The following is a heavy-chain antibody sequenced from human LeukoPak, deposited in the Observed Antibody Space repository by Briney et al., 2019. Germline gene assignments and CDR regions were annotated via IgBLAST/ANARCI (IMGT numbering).Heavy chain of an antibody. Sequence: SETLSLTCAVYGGSFSGYYWSWIRQPPGKGLEWIGEINHSGSTNYNPPLKSRVTISVDTSKNQFSLKLSSVTAADTAVYYCARGRYDYVWGSYLFDYWGQGTLVTVSS. CDR1: GGSFSGYY. V-gene: IGHV4-34*01. CDR3: ARGRYDYVWGSYLFDY. D-gene: IGHD3-16*02. J-gene: IGHJ4*02. CDR2: INHSGST.